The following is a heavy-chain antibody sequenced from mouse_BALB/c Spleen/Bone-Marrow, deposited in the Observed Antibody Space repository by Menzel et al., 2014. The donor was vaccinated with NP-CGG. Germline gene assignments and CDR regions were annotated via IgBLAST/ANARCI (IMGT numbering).Heavy chain of an antibody. CDR2: INYSGST. CDR3: VRSGYYGSYPASY. CDR1: GDSITNGY. V-gene: IGHV3-8*02. D-gene: IGHD2-1*01. Sequence: DVKLVESGPSLVKPSQTLSLTCSVTGDSITNGYWNWIRKFPGNKLEYMGYINYSGSTYYNPSLKSRISITRDTSKNQFFPQLNSVTTEDTATYYCVRSGYYGSYPASYWGQGTLVTVSA. J-gene: IGHJ3*01.